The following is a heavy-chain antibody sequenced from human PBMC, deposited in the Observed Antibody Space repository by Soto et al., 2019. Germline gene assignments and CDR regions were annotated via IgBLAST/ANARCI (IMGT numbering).Heavy chain of an antibody. J-gene: IGHJ4*02. CDR1: GYTFTGYY. CDR2: INPNSGGT. V-gene: IGHV1-2*02. Sequence: ASVKVSCKASGYTFTGYYMHWVRHAPGQGLEWMGWINPNSGGTNYAQKFQGRVTMTRDTSISTAYMELSRLRSDDTAVYYCARVKGVAVPCFDYWGQGTLVTVSS. D-gene: IGHD6-19*01. CDR3: ARVKGVAVPCFDY.